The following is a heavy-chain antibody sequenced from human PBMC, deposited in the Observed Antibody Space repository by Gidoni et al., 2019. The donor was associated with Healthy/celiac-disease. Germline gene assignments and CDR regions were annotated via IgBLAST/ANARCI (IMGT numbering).Heavy chain of an antibody. CDR1: GFSLSTSGVG. CDR2: IYWDDDK. J-gene: IGHJ4*02. V-gene: IGHV2-5*02. D-gene: IGHD6-13*01. CDR3: AHSSSPGIAAAGTYFDY. Sequence: QITLKESGPTLVKPTQTLTLTCTFSGFSLSTSGVGVGWIRQPPGKALEWLALIYWDDDKRYSPSLKSRLTITKDTSKNQVVLTMTNMDPVDTATYYCAHSSSPGIAAAGTYFDYWGQGTLVTVSS.